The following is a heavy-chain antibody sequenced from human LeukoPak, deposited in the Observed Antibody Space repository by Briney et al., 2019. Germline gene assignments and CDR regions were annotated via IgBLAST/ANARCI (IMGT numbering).Heavy chain of an antibody. Sequence: PSETLSLTCSVSGGSISSSSYYWGWIRQPPGKGLEWIGSIYYSGSTYYNPSLKSRVTISVDTSKNQFSLKLSSVTAADTAVYYCARDSPTYGSAIDYWGQGTLVTVSS. D-gene: IGHD3-10*01. CDR1: GGSISSSSYY. CDR2: IYYSGST. CDR3: ARDSPTYGSAIDY. J-gene: IGHJ4*02. V-gene: IGHV4-39*07.